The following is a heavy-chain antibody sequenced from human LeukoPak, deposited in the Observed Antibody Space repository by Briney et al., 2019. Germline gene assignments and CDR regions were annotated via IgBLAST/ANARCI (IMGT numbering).Heavy chain of an antibody. D-gene: IGHD5-24*01. V-gene: IGHV4-4*07. J-gene: IGHJ4*02. CDR3: ARGRDGYNPYYFDY. CDR1: GGSISSYY. Sequence: SETLSLTCTVSGGSISSYYWSWIRQPAGKGLEWIGRIYTSGSTNYNPSLKSRVTMSVDTSKNQFSLKLSSVTAADTAVYYCARGRDGYNPYYFDYWGQGTLVTVSS. CDR2: IYTSGST.